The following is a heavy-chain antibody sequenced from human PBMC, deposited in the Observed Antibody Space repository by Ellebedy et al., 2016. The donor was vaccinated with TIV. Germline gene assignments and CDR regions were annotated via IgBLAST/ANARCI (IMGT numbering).Heavy chain of an antibody. V-gene: IGHV5-51*01. CDR1: GYRFTNSW. CDR2: IYPGDSDT. CDR3: ARPSYSSGWYVDY. J-gene: IGHJ4*02. D-gene: IGHD6-19*01. Sequence: GESLKISCKAFGYRFTNSWIAWVRQRPGKGLEWMGIIYPGDSDTRYSPSFQGQVTISADKSISTAYLQWSSLKASDTAMYYCARPSYSSGWYVDYWGQGTLVTVSS.